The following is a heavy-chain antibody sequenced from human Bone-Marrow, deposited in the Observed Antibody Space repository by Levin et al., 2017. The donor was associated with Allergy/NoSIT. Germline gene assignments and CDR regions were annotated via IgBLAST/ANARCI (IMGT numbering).Heavy chain of an antibody. CDR2: IYSGGDT. J-gene: IGHJ4*02. V-gene: IGHV3-66*01. CDR1: GFSVSRNY. CDR3: ARSGVGTAAGTP. D-gene: IGHD6-13*01. Sequence: GGSLRLSCAASGFSVSRNYMSWVRQAPGKGLEWVSLIYSGGDTQYADSVKGRFTISRDNSRNTLYLQMTSLRGDDTAVYYCARSGVGTAAGTPWGQGTLVTVSS.